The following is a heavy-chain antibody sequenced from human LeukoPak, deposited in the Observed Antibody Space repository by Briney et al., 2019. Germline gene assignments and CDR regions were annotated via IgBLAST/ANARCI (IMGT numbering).Heavy chain of an antibody. Sequence: GGSLRLSCVVSGFTFTTHAMSWVRQAPGKGLEWVSSISTSGANTYYTTSVEGRFTISRDISKNTLYLRMNSLRADDGALYYCAKCPLENCRGGFDFWGRGTLVTVSS. CDR2: ISTSGANT. CDR1: GFTFTTHA. V-gene: IGHV3-23*01. J-gene: IGHJ4*02. D-gene: IGHD1-1*01. CDR3: AKCPLENCRGGFDF.